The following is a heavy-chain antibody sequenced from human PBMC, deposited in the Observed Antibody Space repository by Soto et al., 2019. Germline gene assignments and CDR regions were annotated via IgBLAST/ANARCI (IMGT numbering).Heavy chain of an antibody. CDR1: GYTFTEYH. J-gene: IGHJ6*02. CDR3: ARDQTPSSGWPGMDV. Sequence: ASVKVSCKASGYTFTEYHMHWVRQAPGQGLEWMGWINPDSGGTNYAQKFQGRVTMTRDTSISTAYMEVSRVRSDDTAMYYCARDQTPSSGWPGMDVWGQGTTVTVSS. D-gene: IGHD6-19*01. V-gene: IGHV1-2*02. CDR2: INPDSGGT.